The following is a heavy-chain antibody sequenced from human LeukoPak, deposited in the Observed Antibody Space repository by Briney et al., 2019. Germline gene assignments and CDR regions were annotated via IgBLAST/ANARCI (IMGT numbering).Heavy chain of an antibody. V-gene: IGHV1-2*02. CDR3: ARDLEYCDFWSGYYNPGYYYMDV. CDR2: INPNSGGT. CDR1: GYTFTGYY. D-gene: IGHD3-3*01. J-gene: IGHJ6*03. Sequence: ASVKVSCKASGYTFTGYYMHWVRQAPGQGLEWMGWINPNSGGTNYAQKFQGRVTMTRDTSISTAYMELSRLRSDDTAVYYCARDLEYCDFWSGYYNPGYYYMDVWGKGTTVTVSS.